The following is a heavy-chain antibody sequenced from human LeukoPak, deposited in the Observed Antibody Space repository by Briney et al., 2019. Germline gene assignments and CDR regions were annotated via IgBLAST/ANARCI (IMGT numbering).Heavy chain of an antibody. V-gene: IGHV1-69*13. CDR1: GYTFTSYG. CDR3: ARDSSLYSYGLFDY. D-gene: IGHD5-18*01. J-gene: IGHJ4*02. CDR2: VIPIFGTA. Sequence: SVKVSCKASGYTFTSYGISWVRQAPGQGLEWMGGVIPIFGTANYAQKFQGRVTITADESTSTAYMELSSLRSEDTAVYYCARDSSLYSYGLFDYWGQGTLVTVSS.